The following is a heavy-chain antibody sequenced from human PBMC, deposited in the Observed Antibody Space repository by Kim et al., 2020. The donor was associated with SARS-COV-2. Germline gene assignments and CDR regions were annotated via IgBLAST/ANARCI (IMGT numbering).Heavy chain of an antibody. V-gene: IGHV3-15*01. D-gene: IGHD6-13*01. CDR2: IKSNSDGGTT. J-gene: IGHJ2*01. CDR1: GFNFSNAW. CDR3: TTDVAQQLAVLLWYFDL. Sequence: GGSLRLSCAASGFNFSNAWMSWVRQAPGKGLEWVGRIKSNSDGGTTDYAAPVKGRFTISRDDSKNTLFLQMNSLKTEDTAVYYCTTDVAQQLAVLLWYFDLWGRGALVSVSS.